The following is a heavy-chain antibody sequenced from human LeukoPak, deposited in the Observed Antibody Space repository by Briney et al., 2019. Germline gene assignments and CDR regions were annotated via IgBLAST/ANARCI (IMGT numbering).Heavy chain of an antibody. Sequence: ASVKVSCKASGYTFTGYYMHWVRQAPGQGLEWMGWINPNSGGTNYAQKFQGRVTMTRDKSISTAYLQWSSLKASDTAMYYCARHGSIVGATQDTFDIWGQGTMVTVSS. V-gene: IGHV1-2*02. CDR2: INPNSGGT. CDR1: GYTFTGYY. J-gene: IGHJ3*02. D-gene: IGHD1-26*01. CDR3: ARHGSIVGATQDTFDI.